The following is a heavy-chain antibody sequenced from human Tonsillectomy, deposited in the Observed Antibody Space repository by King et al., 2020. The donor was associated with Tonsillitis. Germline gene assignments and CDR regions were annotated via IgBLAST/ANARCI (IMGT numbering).Heavy chain of an antibody. CDR3: ASRHYYDSSGFWFDP. V-gene: IGHV4-30-4*07. J-gene: IGHJ5*02. Sequence: QLQESGPGLVKPSQTLSLTCAVSGGSISSGGYSWSWIRQPPGKGLEWIGYIYYSGSTYYNPSLKSRVTISVDTSKNQFSLRLSSVTAADTAVYYCASRHYYDSSGFWFDPWGQGTLVTVSS. D-gene: IGHD3-22*01. CDR1: GGSISSGGYS. CDR2: IYYSGST.